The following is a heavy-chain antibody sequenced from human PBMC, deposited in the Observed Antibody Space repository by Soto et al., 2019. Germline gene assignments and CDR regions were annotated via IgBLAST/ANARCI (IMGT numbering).Heavy chain of an antibody. CDR3: ARDFSGCSGGSCYAFDY. Sequence: SQTLSLTCAISGDSVSSNSAAWNLIRQSPSRGLEWLGRTYYRSKWYNDYAVSVKSRITINPDTSKNQFSLQLNSVTPEDTAVYYCARDFSGCSGGSCYAFDYWGQGTLVTVSS. J-gene: IGHJ4*02. D-gene: IGHD2-15*01. CDR2: TYYRSKWYN. CDR1: GDSVSSNSAA. V-gene: IGHV6-1*01.